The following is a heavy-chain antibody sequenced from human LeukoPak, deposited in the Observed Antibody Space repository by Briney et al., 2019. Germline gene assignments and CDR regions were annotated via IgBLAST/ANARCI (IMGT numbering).Heavy chain of an antibody. CDR3: ARAGTGTFFFPFDY. V-gene: IGHV1-69*13. CDR1: GYTFTSYY. J-gene: IGHJ4*02. CDR2: IIPIFGTA. D-gene: IGHD1-7*01. Sequence: SVKVSCKASGYTFTSYYMHWVRQAPGQGLEWMGGIIPIFGTANYAQKFQGRVTITADESTSTAYMELSSLRSEDTAVYYCARAGTGTFFFPFDYWGQGTLVTVSS.